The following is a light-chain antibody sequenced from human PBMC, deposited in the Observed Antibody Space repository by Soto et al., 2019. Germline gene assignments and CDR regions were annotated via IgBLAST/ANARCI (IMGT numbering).Light chain of an antibody. CDR1: QSISTW. V-gene: IGKV1-5*03. CDR3: QQYNTYPLT. CDR2: KAS. Sequence: DIQLTQSPSTLSASLGDRVTITCRASQSISTWLAWYQQKPGKAPKLLIYKASSLEGGVPSRFSGSGSGTEFNITVSSLQPDDFATYYCQQYNTYPLTFGGGTTVEIK. J-gene: IGKJ4*01.